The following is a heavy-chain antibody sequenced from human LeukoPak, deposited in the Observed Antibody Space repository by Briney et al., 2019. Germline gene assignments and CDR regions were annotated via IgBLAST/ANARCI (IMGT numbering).Heavy chain of an antibody. D-gene: IGHD1-1*01. V-gene: IGHV4-59*01. CDR1: GGSISSFF. Sequence: PSETLSLTCTVSGGSISSFFWSWIRQPPGKGLEWLGCIDYRGSTQCNPSLKSRVTISVDTSKQRFSLKLSSVTAADTAVYYCARDLELERNRWNYFESWGQGTLVTVSS. CDR3: ARDLELERNRWNYFES. J-gene: IGHJ4*02. CDR2: IDYRGST.